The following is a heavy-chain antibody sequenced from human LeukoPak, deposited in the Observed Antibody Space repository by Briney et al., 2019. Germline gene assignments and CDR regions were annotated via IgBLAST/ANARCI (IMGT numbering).Heavy chain of an antibody. V-gene: IGHV3-23*01. J-gene: IGHJ5*02. CDR2: ISGSGGST. CDR3: AKDDIDQWLAGGAYNWFDP. D-gene: IGHD6-19*01. Sequence: GGSLSLSCAASGFTFSSHAMSWVRQAPGKGLEWVSAISGSGGSTYYADSVKGRFTISRDNAKNTLYLQMNSLRAEDTAVDYCAKDDIDQWLAGGAYNWFDPWGQGTLVTVSS. CDR1: GFTFSSHA.